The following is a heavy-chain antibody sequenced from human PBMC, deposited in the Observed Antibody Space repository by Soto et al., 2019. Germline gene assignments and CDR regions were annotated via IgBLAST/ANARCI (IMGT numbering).Heavy chain of an antibody. CDR3: ARDSWPYYYGSGSYMTPNYYYGMDV. Sequence: ASVKVSCKASGYTFTSYAMHWVRQAPGQRLEWMGWINAGNGNTKYSQKFQGRVTITRDTSASTAYMELSSLRSEDTAVYYCARDSWPYYYGSGSYMTPNYYYGMDVWGQGTTVTVSS. CDR1: GYTFTSYA. V-gene: IGHV1-3*01. CDR2: INAGNGNT. J-gene: IGHJ6*02. D-gene: IGHD3-10*01.